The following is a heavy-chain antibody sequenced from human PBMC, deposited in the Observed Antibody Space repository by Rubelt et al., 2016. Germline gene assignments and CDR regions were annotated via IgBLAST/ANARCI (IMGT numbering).Heavy chain of an antibody. CDR2: IKQDGSEK. Sequence: GGGLVQPGGSLRLSCVASGFTFSAYWMGWVRQAPGKGLEWVGNIKQDGSEKYYLESVKGRFTLSRDNAKNSVFLQMNSLRAEDSAVYYCARVRGGYYVDYWGQGTLVTVSS. V-gene: IGHV3-7*01. CDR1: GFTFSAYW. D-gene: IGHD3-22*01. CDR3: ARVRGGYYVDY. J-gene: IGHJ4*02.